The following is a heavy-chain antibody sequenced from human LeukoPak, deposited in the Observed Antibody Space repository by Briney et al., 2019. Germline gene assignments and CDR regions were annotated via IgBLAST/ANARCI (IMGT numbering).Heavy chain of an antibody. D-gene: IGHD6-19*01. CDR3: ARSRGAGPGAYFDY. V-gene: IGHV3-11*03. Sequence: PGGSLRLSCAASGFTFSDEYMSWIRQAPGKGLEWVSYISNGGSYTSYADSVKGRFTISRDNAKNSLYLQMNSLRAEDTAVYYCARSRGAGPGAYFDYWGQGTLITVSS. CDR1: GFTFSDEY. J-gene: IGHJ4*02. CDR2: ISNGGSYT.